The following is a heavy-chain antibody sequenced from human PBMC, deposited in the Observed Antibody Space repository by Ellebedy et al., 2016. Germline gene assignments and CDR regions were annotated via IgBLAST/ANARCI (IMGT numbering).Heavy chain of an antibody. CDR3: ARARGWGPIDY. CDR1: GGSISSGGYY. D-gene: IGHD7-27*01. V-gene: IGHV4-31*03. J-gene: IGHJ4*02. Sequence: SETLSLTCTVSGGSISSGGYYWSWIRQHPGKGLEWIGYIYYSGSTYYNPSLKSRVTISVDTSKNQFSLKLSSVTAADTAVYYCARARGWGPIDYWGQGTLVTVSS. CDR2: IYYSGST.